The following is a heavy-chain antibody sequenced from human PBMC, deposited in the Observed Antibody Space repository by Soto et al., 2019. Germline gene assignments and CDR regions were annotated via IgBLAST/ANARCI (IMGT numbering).Heavy chain of an antibody. V-gene: IGHV3-66*01. CDR3: AREGSGSSTSFDY. CDR1: GFNVSSTS. D-gene: IGHD2-2*01. Sequence: VQLVESGGGLVQPGGSLRLSCAASGFNVSSTSMSWVRQAPGKGLEWVSVIYSGAGTHYAGSVKGRFTISRDTSKNTLYLQMNSLRVEETAVYYCAREGSGSSTSFDYWGQGTLVTVPS. J-gene: IGHJ4*02. CDR2: IYSGAGT.